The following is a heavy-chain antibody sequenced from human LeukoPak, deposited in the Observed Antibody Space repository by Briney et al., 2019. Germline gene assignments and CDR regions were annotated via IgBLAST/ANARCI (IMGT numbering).Heavy chain of an antibody. CDR3: ARGEVMITFGGVISALSPSDY. J-gene: IGHJ4*02. D-gene: IGHD3-16*02. V-gene: IGHV1-18*01. CDR1: GYTFTSYG. CDR2: ISAYNGNT. Sequence: ASVKVSCKASGYTFTSYGISWVRQAPGQGLEWMGWISAYNGNTNYAQKLQGRVTMTTDTSTSTAYMELRSLRSDDTAVYYRARGEVMITFGGVISALSPSDYWGQGTLVTVSS.